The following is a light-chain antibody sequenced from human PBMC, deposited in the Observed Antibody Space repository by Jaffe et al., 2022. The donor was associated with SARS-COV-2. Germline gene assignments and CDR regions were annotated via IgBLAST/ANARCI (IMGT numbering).Light chain of an antibody. CDR1: SSNIGSSY. CDR2: DNY. CDR3: ATLESTLRTGV. J-gene: IGLJ2*01. Sequence: QSMLTQPPSVSAAPGQKVTISCSGSSSNIGSSYVSWYQQLPGTAPKLLIYDNYKRPSGIPDRFSGSKSGTSATLGITGLQTEDEADYYCATLESTLRTGVFGGGTKLTVL. V-gene: IGLV1-51*01.